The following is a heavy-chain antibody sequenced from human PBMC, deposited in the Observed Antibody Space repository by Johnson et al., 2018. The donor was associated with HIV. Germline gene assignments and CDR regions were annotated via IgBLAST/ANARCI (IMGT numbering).Heavy chain of an antibody. V-gene: IGHV3-74*01. CDR2: INSDWSST. D-gene: IGHD6-13*01. J-gene: IGHJ3*02. Sequence: VQLVESGGNVVRPGGSLRLSCAASGFTFSSYWMHWVRQAPGKGLVWVSRINSDWSSTSYADSVKGRFTISRDNAKNTLYLQMNSLRAEDTAVYYCAKDRSGSWYGADAFDIWGQGTMVTVSS. CDR3: AKDRSGSWYGADAFDI. CDR1: GFTFSSYW.